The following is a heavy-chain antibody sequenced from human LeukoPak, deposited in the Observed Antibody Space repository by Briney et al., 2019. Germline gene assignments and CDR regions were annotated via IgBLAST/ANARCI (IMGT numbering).Heavy chain of an antibody. J-gene: IGHJ5*02. CDR3: ASLHGYGSGGP. V-gene: IGHV4-59*08. D-gene: IGHD3-10*01. CDR1: GGSISSYH. CDR2: IYYSGST. Sequence: NPSETLSLTCTVSGGSISSYHWSWIRQPPGKGLEWIGYIYYSGSTNYNPSLKSRVTISVDTSKNQFSLKLSSVTAADTAVYYCASLHGYGSGGPWGQGTLVTVSS.